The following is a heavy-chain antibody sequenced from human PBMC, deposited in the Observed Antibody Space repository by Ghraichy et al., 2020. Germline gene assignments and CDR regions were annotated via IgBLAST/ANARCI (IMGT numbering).Heavy chain of an antibody. Sequence: SETLSLTCTVSSGSISSYYWSWIRQPPGKGLEWIGYIYYSGSTNYNPSLKSRVTISIDTSKNQFSLRLSSVTAADTAVYYCARDDYLDWFDPWGQGTLVTVSS. CDR1: SGSISSYY. D-gene: IGHD4-11*01. V-gene: IGHV4-59*01. J-gene: IGHJ5*02. CDR3: ARDDYLDWFDP. CDR2: IYYSGST.